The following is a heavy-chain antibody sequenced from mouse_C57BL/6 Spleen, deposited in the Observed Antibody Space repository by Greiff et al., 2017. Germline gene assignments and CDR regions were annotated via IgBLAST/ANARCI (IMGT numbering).Heavy chain of an antibody. J-gene: IGHJ2*01. Sequence: EVQLQQSGPVLVKPGASVKMSCKASGYTFTDYYMNWVKQSHGKSLEWIGVINPYNGGTSYNQKFKGKATMTVDKSSSTAYMELNSLTSEDSAVYYCARGDHSNGYYFDYWGQGTTLTVSS. V-gene: IGHV1-19*01. CDR2: INPYNGGT. CDR3: ARGDHSNGYYFDY. D-gene: IGHD2-5*01. CDR1: GYTFTDYY.